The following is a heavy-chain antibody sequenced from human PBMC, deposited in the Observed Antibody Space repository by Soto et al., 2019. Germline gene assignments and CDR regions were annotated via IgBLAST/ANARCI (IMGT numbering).Heavy chain of an antibody. CDR1: GFTFSSYG. Sequence: QVQLVESGGGVVQPGRSLRLSCAASGFTFSSYGMHWVRQAPGKGLEWVAVIWYDGSNKYYADSVKGRFTISRDNSKNTLYLQMNSLRAEDTAVYYCASGEGSGYYFADYWGQGTLVTVSS. V-gene: IGHV3-33*01. CDR3: ASGEGSGYYFADY. CDR2: IWYDGSNK. J-gene: IGHJ4*02. D-gene: IGHD3-22*01.